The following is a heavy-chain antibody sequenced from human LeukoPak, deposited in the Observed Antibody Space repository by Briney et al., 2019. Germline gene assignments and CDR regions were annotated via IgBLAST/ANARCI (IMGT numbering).Heavy chain of an antibody. D-gene: IGHD3-22*01. J-gene: IGHJ6*02. CDR1: GFTFSSYS. CDR3: AREPSYDSSGYYDTYYYYGMDV. Sequence: GGSLRLSCAASGFTFSSYSMNWVRQAPGKGLEWVSYISSSSTIYYADSVKGRFTISRDNVKNSLYLQMNSLRAEDTAVYYCAREPSYDSSGYYDTYYYYGMDVWGQGTTVTVSS. V-gene: IGHV3-48*01. CDR2: ISSSSTI.